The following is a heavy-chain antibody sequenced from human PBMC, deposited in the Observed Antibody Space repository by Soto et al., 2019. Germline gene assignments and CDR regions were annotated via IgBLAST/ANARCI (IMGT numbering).Heavy chain of an antibody. CDR3: ARDGYSFDYYYGMDV. Sequence: PGESLKISCKGSGYSFTSYWIGWVRQMPGKGLEWMGIIYPGDSDTRYSPSFQGQVTISADKSISTAYLQWSSLKASDTAMYYCARDGYSFDYYYGMDVWGQGTTVTVSS. J-gene: IGHJ6*02. D-gene: IGHD5-18*01. V-gene: IGHV5-51*01. CDR1: GYSFTSYW. CDR2: IYPGDSDT.